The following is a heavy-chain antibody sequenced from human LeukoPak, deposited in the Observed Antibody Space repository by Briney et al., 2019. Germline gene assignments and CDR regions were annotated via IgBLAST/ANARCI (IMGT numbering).Heavy chain of an antibody. CDR2: FGIVGDT. Sequence: GGSLRLSCAASGFTVSRYDMHWVRQATGKGLEWVSSFGIVGDTYYPGSVKGRFTMSRENASNTVHLQMNSLRDGDTAVYYCVRDHYGMDVWGQGTTVTVSS. J-gene: IGHJ6*02. V-gene: IGHV3-13*01. CDR3: VRDHYGMDV. CDR1: GFTVSRYD. D-gene: IGHD3-10*01.